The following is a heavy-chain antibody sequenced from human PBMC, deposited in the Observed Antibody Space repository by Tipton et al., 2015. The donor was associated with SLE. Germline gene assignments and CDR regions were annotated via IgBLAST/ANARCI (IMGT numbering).Heavy chain of an antibody. D-gene: IGHD6-6*01. J-gene: IGHJ6*02. CDR3: ARDPAARRGMDV. V-gene: IGHV4-61*02. CDR2: IYTSGST. CDR1: GGSVSSTTYY. Sequence: TLSLTCTVSGGSVSSTTYYWSWIRQPAGKGLEWIGRIYTSGSTSYNPSLKSRITISVDTSKNQFSLKLSSVTAADTAAYYCARDPAARRGMDVWGQGTTVTVSS.